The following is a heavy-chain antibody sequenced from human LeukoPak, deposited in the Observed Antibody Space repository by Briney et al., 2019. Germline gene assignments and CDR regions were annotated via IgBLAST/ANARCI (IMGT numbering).Heavy chain of an antibody. J-gene: IGHJ6*03. Sequence: SETLSLTCTVSGGSISSYYWSWIRQPPGKGLVWIGYIYYSGSTNYNPSLKSRVTISVDTSKNQFSLKLSSVTAADTAVYYCARVVTLRRYYYYYYMDVWGKGTTVTVSS. D-gene: IGHD2-21*01. CDR3: ARVVTLRRYYYYYYMDV. CDR1: GGSISSYY. V-gene: IGHV4-59*01. CDR2: IYYSGST.